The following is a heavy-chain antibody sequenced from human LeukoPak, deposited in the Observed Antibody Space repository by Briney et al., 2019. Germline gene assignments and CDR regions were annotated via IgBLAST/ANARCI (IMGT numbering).Heavy chain of an antibody. Sequence: GASVKVSYKASGYTFTSYGISWVRQAPGQGLEWMGWISAYNGNTNYAQKLQGRVTMTTDTSTSTAYMELRSLRSDDTAVYYCARVAFNEAFGGIDYWGQGTLVTVSS. CDR3: ARVAFNEAFGGIDY. CDR2: ISAYNGNT. V-gene: IGHV1-18*01. D-gene: IGHD3-16*01. J-gene: IGHJ4*02. CDR1: GYTFTSYG.